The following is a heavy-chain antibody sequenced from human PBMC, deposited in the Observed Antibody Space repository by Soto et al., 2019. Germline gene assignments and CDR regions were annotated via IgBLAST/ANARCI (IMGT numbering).Heavy chain of an antibody. J-gene: IGHJ4*02. CDR2: IWYDGSNK. V-gene: IGHV3-33*01. CDR3: ARTSSSSHYYFDY. Sequence: QVQLVESGGGVVQPGRSLRLSFAASGFTFSSYGMHWVRQAPGKRLEWVAVIWYDGSNKYYADSVKGRFTISRDNSKNTLYLQMNSLRAEDTAVYYCARTSSSSHYYFDYWGQGTLVTVSS. D-gene: IGHD6-6*01. CDR1: GFTFSSYG.